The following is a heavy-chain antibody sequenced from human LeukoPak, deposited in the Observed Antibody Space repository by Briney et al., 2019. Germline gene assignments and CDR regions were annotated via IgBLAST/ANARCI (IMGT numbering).Heavy chain of an antibody. CDR2: ISGSGGST. CDR3: AKDNGFYVLLWVGEFST. CDR1: GFTFDDYA. V-gene: IGHV3-23*01. J-gene: IGHJ5*02. Sequence: PGGSLRLSCAASGFTFDDYAMHWVRHAPGKGLEWVSAISGSGGSTYYADSVKGRFTISRDSSRNTLYLQMNSLRVEDTAVYYCAKDNGFYVLLWVGEFSTWGQGTLVIVSS. D-gene: IGHD3-10*01.